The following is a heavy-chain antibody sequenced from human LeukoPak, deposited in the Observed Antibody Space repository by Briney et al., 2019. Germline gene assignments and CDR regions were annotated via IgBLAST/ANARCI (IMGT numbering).Heavy chain of an antibody. Sequence: GGSLRLSCAASGFTFSSYAMHWVRQAPGKGLEYVSAISSNGGSTYYANSVKGRFTISRDNSKNTLYLQMGSLRAEDMAVYYCGRDGGSHGAYPPRWGQGTVVTVS. V-gene: IGHV3-64*01. CDR1: GFTFSSYA. CDR3: GRDGGSHGAYPPR. D-gene: IGHD4-17*01. CDR2: ISSNGGST. J-gene: IGHJ4*02.